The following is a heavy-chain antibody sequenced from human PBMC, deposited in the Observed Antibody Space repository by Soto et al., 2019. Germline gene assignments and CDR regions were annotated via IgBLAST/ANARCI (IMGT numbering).Heavy chain of an antibody. CDR3: AKDPNGDYIGAFDF. D-gene: IGHD4-17*01. CDR1: GFTFSSYA. J-gene: IGHJ3*01. CDR2: ITGSGDYT. Sequence: EVQLLESGGGLVQPGGSLRLSCAASGFTFSSYAMTWVRQAPGKGLEWVSGITGSGDYTKYADSVKGQFTISRDNAKNTLYLQMNSLRAEDTAVYYCAKDPNGDYIGAFDFWGQGTMVTVSS. V-gene: IGHV3-23*01.